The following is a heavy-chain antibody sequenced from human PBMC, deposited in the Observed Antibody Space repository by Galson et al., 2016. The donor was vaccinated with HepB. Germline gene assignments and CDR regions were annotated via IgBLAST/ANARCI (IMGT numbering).Heavy chain of an antibody. J-gene: IGHJ5*02. V-gene: IGHV3-11*01. Sequence: SLRLSCAVSGSIFSDDYMSWLRQAPGKGLEWVAHISSGGNAIYYADSVKGRFTISRDDVKNSLFLQMNSLRADDTAIYFCARQRYSSGSRDWFDPWGQGTRVTVSS. D-gene: IGHD6-13*01. CDR2: ISSGGNAI. CDR1: GSIFSDDY. CDR3: ARQRYSSGSRDWFDP.